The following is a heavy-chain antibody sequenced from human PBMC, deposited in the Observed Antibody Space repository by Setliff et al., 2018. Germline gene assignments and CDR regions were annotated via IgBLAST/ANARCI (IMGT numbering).Heavy chain of an antibody. Sequence: ASETLSLTCTVSGGSISSYYWSWIRQPPGKGLEWIAYIYYSGSTNYNPSLKSRVTISVDTSKNQFSLKLSSVTAADTAVYYCARGNNWEPDAFDVWGQGTMVTVSS. CDR1: GGSISSYY. CDR3: ARGNNWEPDAFDV. V-gene: IGHV4-59*01. D-gene: IGHD1-20*01. J-gene: IGHJ3*01. CDR2: IYYSGST.